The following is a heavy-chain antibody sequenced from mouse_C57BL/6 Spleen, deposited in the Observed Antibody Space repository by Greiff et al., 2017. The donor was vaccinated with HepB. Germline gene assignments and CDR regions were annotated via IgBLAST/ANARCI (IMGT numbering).Heavy chain of an antibody. Sequence: VQLQQPGAELVKPGASVKLSCKASGYTFTSYWMHWVKQRPGQGLEWIGMIHPNSGSTNYNEKFKSKATLTVDKSSSTAYMQLSSLSSEASAVYYFARSGLIYYGYDSPDYWGQGTTLTVSS. V-gene: IGHV1-64*01. CDR1: GYTFTSYW. J-gene: IGHJ2*01. D-gene: IGHD2-2*01. CDR2: IHPNSGST. CDR3: ARSGLIYYGYDSPDY.